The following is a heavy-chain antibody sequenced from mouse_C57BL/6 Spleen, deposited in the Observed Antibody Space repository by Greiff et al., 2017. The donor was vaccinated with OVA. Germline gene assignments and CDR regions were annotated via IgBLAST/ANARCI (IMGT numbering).Heavy chain of an antibody. D-gene: IGHD2-2*01. J-gene: IGHJ2*01. V-gene: IGHV1-69*01. CDR3: ASYGYVDFDY. CDR2: IDPSDSYT. Sequence: QVQLQQPGAELVMPGASVKLSCKASGYTFTSYWMHWVKQRPGQGLEWIGEIDPSDSYTNYNQKFKGKSTLTVDKSSSTAYMQLSSLTSEDSAVYYCASYGYVDFDYWGQGTTLTVSS. CDR1: GYTFTSYW.